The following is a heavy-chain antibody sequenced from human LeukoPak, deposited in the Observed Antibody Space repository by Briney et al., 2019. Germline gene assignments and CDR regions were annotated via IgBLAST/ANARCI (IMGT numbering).Heavy chain of an antibody. D-gene: IGHD2-21*02. CDR1: GYTFTSYG. Sequence: ASVKVSCKASGYTFTSYGISWVRQAPGQGLEWMGWISAYNGNTNYAQKLQGRVTMTTDTSTSTAYMELRSLRSDDTAVYYCARAPKHIVAVTAILGAFDIWGQGTMVTVSS. J-gene: IGHJ3*02. CDR3: ARAPKHIVAVTAILGAFDI. CDR2: ISAYNGNT. V-gene: IGHV1-18*01.